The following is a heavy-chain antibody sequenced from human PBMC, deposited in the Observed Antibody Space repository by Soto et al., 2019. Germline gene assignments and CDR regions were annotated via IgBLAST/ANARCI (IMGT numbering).Heavy chain of an antibody. J-gene: IGHJ4*02. Sequence: SSETLSLTCTVSGGSISSSSYYWGWIRQPPGKGLEWIGSIYYSGSTYYNPSLKSRVTISVDTSKNQFSLKLSSVTAADTAMYYCARHHLRFYYFDYWGQGTLVTVSS. V-gene: IGHV4-39*01. CDR3: ARHHLRFYYFDY. CDR1: GGSISSSSYY. D-gene: IGHD3-16*01. CDR2: IYYSGST.